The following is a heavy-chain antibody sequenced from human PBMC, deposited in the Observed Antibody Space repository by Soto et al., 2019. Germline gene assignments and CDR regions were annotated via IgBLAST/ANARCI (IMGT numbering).Heavy chain of an antibody. CDR3: APETKSDFDGMDV. J-gene: IGHJ6*02. CDR2: ISYDGSNK. CDR1: GLTFSSSA. V-gene: IGHV3-30*03. Sequence: QVQLVESGGGVVQPGRSLRLSCAASGLTFSSSAMHWVRQAPGKGLEWVALISYDGSNKYYVDSVKGRFTISRDNSKNTLALQMNSVRQEDEAVYYCAPETKSDFDGMDVWGQWTTVTVSS.